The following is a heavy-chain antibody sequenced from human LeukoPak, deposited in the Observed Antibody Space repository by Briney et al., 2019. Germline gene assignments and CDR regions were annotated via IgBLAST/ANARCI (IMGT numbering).Heavy chain of an antibody. Sequence: GGSLRLSCAASGFTFSSYWMSWVRQATGKGLEWVANIKQDGSEKYYVDSVKGRFTISRDNAKNSLYLQMNSLRAEDTAVYYCASCPHYSNGWFDPWGQGNLVTVSS. V-gene: IGHV3-7*01. D-gene: IGHD4-11*01. CDR2: IKQDGSEK. CDR3: ASCPHYSNGWFDP. J-gene: IGHJ5*02. CDR1: GFTFSSYW.